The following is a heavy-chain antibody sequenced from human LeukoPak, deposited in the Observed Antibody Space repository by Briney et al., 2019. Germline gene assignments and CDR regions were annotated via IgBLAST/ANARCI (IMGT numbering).Heavy chain of an antibody. J-gene: IGHJ4*02. V-gene: IGHV3-7*03. D-gene: IGHD6-19*01. CDR1: GFTFSRSW. CDR2: INQDGSVK. CDR3: AKGGIAVAAFDY. Sequence: GGSLRLSCAASGFTFSRSWMTWVRQAPGKGLEFVANINQDGSVKNYVDFVRGRFTISRDNAKNSLYLQMNSLRAEDTAVYYCAKGGIAVAAFDYWGQGTLVTVSS.